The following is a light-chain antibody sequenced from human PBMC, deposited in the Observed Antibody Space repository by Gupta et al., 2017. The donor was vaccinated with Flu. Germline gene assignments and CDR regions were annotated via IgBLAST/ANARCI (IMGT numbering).Light chain of an antibody. CDR1: QSVSSY. J-gene: IGKJ5*01. CDR3: QQRSNWLIT. CDR2: DAS. V-gene: IGKV3-11*01. Sequence: EIVWTQSPATLSLSPGERATLSCRASQSVSSYLAWYQQKPGQAPRLLIYDASNRATGIPGRFSGSGSGTDFTLTISSLEPEDFAVYYCQQRSNWLITFGQGTRLEIK.